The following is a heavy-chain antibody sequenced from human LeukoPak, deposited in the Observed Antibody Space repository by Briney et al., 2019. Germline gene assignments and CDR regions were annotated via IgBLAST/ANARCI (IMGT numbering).Heavy chain of an antibody. Sequence: PGGSLRLSCAASGFTFSSYWMSWVRQSPGQGLEWVANIKPDGSGKYFMDSVKGRFTISRDNAKNALYLEMSSLRAEDTAEYFCARERMYSGSGSTYPYYDYWGQGTLVTVSS. J-gene: IGHJ4*02. CDR3: ARERMYSGSGSTYPYYDY. V-gene: IGHV3-7*01. CDR1: GFTFSSYW. CDR2: IKPDGSGK. D-gene: IGHD3-10*01.